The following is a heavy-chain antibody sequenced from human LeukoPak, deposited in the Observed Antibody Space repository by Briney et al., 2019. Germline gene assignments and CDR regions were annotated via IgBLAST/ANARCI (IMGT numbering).Heavy chain of an antibody. V-gene: IGHV3-30*03. Sequence: GGSLRLSCAASGFTFSTYGMHWVRQAPGKGLEWVAVISYDGSIKYYADSVKGRFTTSRDNSKNMLYLQINSLSDEDTAVYYCARGPGYSSGWYVLSVDYWGQGTLVTVSS. J-gene: IGHJ4*02. CDR2: ISYDGSIK. CDR1: GFTFSTYG. D-gene: IGHD6-19*01. CDR3: ARGPGYSSGWYVLSVDY.